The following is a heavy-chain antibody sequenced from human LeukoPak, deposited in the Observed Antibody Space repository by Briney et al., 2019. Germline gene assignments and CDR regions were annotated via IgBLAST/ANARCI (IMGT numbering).Heavy chain of an antibody. J-gene: IGHJ4*02. V-gene: IGHV1-69*04. CDR3: ATCGGDCYYFDY. D-gene: IGHD2-21*02. Sequence: ASVKVSCKASGGTFSSYAISWVRQAPGQGLEWMGRIIPILGIANYAQKFQGRVTITADKSTSTAYMELSSLRSEDTAVYYCATCGGDCYYFDYWGQGTLVTVSS. CDR2: IIPILGIA. CDR1: GGTFSSYA.